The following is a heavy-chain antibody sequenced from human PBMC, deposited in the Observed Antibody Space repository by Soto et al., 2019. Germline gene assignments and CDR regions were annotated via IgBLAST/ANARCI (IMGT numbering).Heavy chain of an antibody. CDR3: TTVDDFWSGYSPYGMDV. CDR2: IKSKTDGGTT. D-gene: IGHD3-3*01. Sequence: GGSLRLSCAASGFTFSNAWMNWVRQAPGKGLEWVGRIKSKTDGGTTDYAAPVKGRFTISRDDSKNTLYLQMNSLRTEDTAVYYCTTVDDFWSGYSPYGMDVWGQGTTVTVSS. V-gene: IGHV3-15*07. J-gene: IGHJ6*02. CDR1: GFTFSNAW.